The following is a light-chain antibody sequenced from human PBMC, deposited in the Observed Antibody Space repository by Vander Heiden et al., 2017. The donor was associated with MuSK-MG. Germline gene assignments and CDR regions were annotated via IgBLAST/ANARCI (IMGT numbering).Light chain of an antibody. CDR2: DA. CDR3: QQRSNWPPFT. J-gene: IGKJ3*01. CDR1: QRVSSY. V-gene: IGKV3-11*01. Sequence: EIVLTQSPATLSLSPGERATLSCRASQRVSSYLAWYQQKPGQAPRLLIYDAYSGYGKDFTLTISSREPEDFAVYYCQQRSNWPPFTFGHGTKVDIK.